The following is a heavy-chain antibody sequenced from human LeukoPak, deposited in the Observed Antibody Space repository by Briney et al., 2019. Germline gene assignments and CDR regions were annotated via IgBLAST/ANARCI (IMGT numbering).Heavy chain of an antibody. D-gene: IGHD1-26*01. CDR1: GGSFSGYY. CDR3: ARGGSGSYPYPYYFDY. CDR2: INHSGST. V-gene: IGHV4-34*01. J-gene: IGHJ4*02. Sequence: SETLSLTCAVYGGSFSGYYWSWIRQPPGKGLEWIGEINHSGSTNYNPSLKSRVNISVDTSKNQFSLKLSSVTAADTAMYYCARGGSGSYPYPYYFDYWGQGTLVTVSS.